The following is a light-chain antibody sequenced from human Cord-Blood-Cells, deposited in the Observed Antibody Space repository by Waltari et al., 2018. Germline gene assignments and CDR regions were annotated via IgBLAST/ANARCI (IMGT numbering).Light chain of an antibody. CDR3: QQRSNWPPIT. Sequence: EIVLTQSPATLTLSPGEIDTLHCTASQSVSSYLARYQQKPGQAPRLLIYDASNRATGIPARFSGSGSGTDCTLTSSSLEPEDFAVYYCQQRSNWPPITFGQGTRLEIK. CDR2: DAS. CDR1: QSVSSY. J-gene: IGKJ5*01. V-gene: IGKV3-11*01.